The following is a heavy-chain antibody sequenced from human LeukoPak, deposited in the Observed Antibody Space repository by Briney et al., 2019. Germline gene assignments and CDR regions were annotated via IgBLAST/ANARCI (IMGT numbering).Heavy chain of an antibody. V-gene: IGHV3-33*01. D-gene: IGHD5-18*01. Sequence: GGSLRLSCASSGSTFSTYGMHWVRQAPGKGLEWVAVIWSDGSNKYYADSVKGRFTISRDNSKNTLILQMNSLRAEDTAVYYCARDKEAAMGNPPFDNWGQGTLVTVSS. CDR2: IWSDGSNK. J-gene: IGHJ4*02. CDR1: GSTFSTYG. CDR3: ARDKEAAMGNPPFDN.